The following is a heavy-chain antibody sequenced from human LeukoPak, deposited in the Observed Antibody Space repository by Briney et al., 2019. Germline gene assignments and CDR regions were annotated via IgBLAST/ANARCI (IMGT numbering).Heavy chain of an antibody. Sequence: SQTLSLTCTVSRGSISSGDYYWSWIRQPPGKGLEWIGYIYYSGSTYYNPSLKSRVTISVDTSKNQFSLKLSSVTAADTAVYYCARVGVAAAGYFFDYWGQGTLVTVSS. CDR3: ARVGVAAAGYFFDY. CDR2: IYYSGST. CDR1: RGSISSGDYY. D-gene: IGHD6-13*01. J-gene: IGHJ4*02. V-gene: IGHV4-30-4*01.